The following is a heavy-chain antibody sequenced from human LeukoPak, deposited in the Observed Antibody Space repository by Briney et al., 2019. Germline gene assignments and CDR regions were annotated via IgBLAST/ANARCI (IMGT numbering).Heavy chain of an antibody. CDR3: ALSSIHKDYYFGMDV. Sequence: GGSLRLSCAASGFTFSSYWMTWVRQGPGKGLERVANIKPGGNEKYYVDSVKGRFTVSRDNAKRSLYLQIESLRDDDTAVYHCALSSIHKDYYFGMDVWGQGTTVTVSS. J-gene: IGHJ6*02. D-gene: IGHD2-2*01. CDR1: GFTFSSYW. V-gene: IGHV3-7*03. CDR2: IKPGGNEK.